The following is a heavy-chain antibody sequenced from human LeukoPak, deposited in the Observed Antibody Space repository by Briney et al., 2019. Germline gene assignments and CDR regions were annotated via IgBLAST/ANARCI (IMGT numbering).Heavy chain of an antibody. CDR3: ARLGWFGELKYGMDV. CDR1: GLTFSSYD. D-gene: IGHD3-10*01. Sequence: PGGSLRLSCAASGLTFSSYDMHWVRQATGKGLEWVSAIGTAGDTYYPDSVKGRFTISRENAKNSLYLEMNSLRARDTAVYYCARLGWFGELKYGMDVWGQGTTVTVSS. CDR2: IGTAGDT. J-gene: IGHJ6*02. V-gene: IGHV3-13*04.